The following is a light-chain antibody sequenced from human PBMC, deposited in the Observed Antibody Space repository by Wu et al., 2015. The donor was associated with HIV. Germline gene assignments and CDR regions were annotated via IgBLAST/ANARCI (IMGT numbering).Light chain of an antibody. V-gene: IGKV3-20*01. CDR3: QQYGSSPYT. J-gene: IGKJ2*01. CDR1: QSVTSSY. CDR2: GAS. Sequence: EIVLTQSPGTLSSSPGIRVALSCRASQSVTSSYLAWYQQRPGQAPRLLIYGASNRATGIPDRFSGSGSGTDFTLTITRLEPEDFAVYYCQQYGSSPYTFGQGTKLEIK.